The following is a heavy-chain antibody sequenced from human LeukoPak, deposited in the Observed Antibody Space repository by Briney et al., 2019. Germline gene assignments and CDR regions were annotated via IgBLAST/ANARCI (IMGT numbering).Heavy chain of an antibody. J-gene: IGHJ1*01. Sequence: ASETLSLTCTVSGGSIGNYYWSWIRQPPGKGLEWIGYIYYDGSTNYNPSLKSRVSISVDMSKNQFSLKLSSVTAADTAVYYCARDGYFDSSGYYMSEYYQHWGQGTLVTVSS. CDR3: ARDGYFDSSGYYMSEYYQH. V-gene: IGHV4-59*01. CDR2: IYYDGST. D-gene: IGHD3-22*01. CDR1: GGSIGNYY.